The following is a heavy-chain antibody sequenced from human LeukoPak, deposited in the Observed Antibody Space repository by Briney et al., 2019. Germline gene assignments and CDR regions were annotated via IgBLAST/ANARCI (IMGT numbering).Heavy chain of an antibody. D-gene: IGHD1-26*01. CDR3: ARGAPSGFDY. V-gene: IGHV3-13*01. Sequence: GGSLRLSCAASGFTFSTYDMHWVRQTTGKGLEWVSSIGKGGDTYYSGSVKGRFTISRENAKNSLYLQMNSLRAGDTAVYHCARGAPSGFDYWGQGTLVTVSS. CDR2: IGKGGDT. CDR1: GFTFSTYD. J-gene: IGHJ4*02.